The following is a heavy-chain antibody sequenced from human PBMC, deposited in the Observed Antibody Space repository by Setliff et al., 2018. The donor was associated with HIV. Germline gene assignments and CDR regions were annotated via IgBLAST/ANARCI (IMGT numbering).Heavy chain of an antibody. CDR2: INHSGST. Sequence: TSETLSLTCAVYGESFNTYFWSWIRQPPGKGLEWIGEINHSGSTNYNPSLKSRVTISVDTSKNQFSLRLSPVTAADTAVYYCARSYCGGDCSLVVDTNWFDPWGQGTLVTVSS. CDR1: GESFNTYF. D-gene: IGHD2-21*01. CDR3: ARSYCGGDCSLVVDTNWFDP. V-gene: IGHV4-34*01. J-gene: IGHJ5*02.